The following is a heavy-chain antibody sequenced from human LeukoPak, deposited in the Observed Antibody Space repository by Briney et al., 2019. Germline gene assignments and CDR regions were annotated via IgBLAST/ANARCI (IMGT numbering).Heavy chain of an antibody. CDR2: IYYSRST. J-gene: IGHJ4*02. D-gene: IGHD2-2*01. CDR1: GGSFSGYY. CDR3: ANNYCSSTSCHFDY. V-gene: IGHV4-34*01. Sequence: SETLSLTCAVYGGSFSGYYWSWIRQPPGKGLEWIGSIYYSRSTYYNPSLKSRVTISVDTSKNQFSLKLSSVTAADTAVYYCANNYCSSTSCHFDYWGQGTLVTVSS.